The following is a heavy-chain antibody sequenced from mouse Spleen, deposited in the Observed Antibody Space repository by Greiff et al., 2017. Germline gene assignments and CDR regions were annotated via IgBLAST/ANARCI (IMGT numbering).Heavy chain of an antibody. V-gene: IGHV1-69*01. CDR2: IDPSDSYT. CDR1: GYTFTSYW. J-gene: IGHJ2*01. Sequence: QVQLKQPGAELVMPGASVKLSCKASGYTFTSYWMHWVKQRPGQGLEWIGEIDPSDSYTNYNQKFKGKATLTVDKSSSTAYMQRSSLTSEDSAVYYCARGYGSSSYYFDYWGQGTTLTVSS. D-gene: IGHD1-1*01. CDR3: ARGYGSSSYYFDY.